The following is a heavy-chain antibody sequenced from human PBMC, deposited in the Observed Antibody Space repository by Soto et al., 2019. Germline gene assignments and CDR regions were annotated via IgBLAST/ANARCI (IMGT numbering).Heavy chain of an antibody. D-gene: IGHD3-10*01. CDR2: IIPIFGTA. Sequence: QVQLVQSGAEVKKPGSSVKVSCKASGGTFSSYAISWVRQAPGQGLEWMGGIIPIFGTANYAQKFQGRVTITADESTSTAYMELSSLRSEDTAVYYCAHSLGYYCGSGSPQDNWFDPWGQGTLVTVSS. V-gene: IGHV1-69*01. CDR1: GGTFSSYA. J-gene: IGHJ5*02. CDR3: AHSLGYYCGSGSPQDNWFDP.